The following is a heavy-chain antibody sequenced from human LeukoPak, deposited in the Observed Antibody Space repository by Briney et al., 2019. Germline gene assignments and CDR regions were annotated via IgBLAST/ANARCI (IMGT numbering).Heavy chain of an antibody. V-gene: IGHV3-9*01. Sequence: GGSLRLSCAASGFTFDDYAMHWVRQAPGKGLEWVSGISWNSGSIGYADSVKGRFTISRDNAKNSLYLQMNSLRAEDTALYYCAKELVVGQVAYDAFDIWGQGTMVTVSS. J-gene: IGHJ3*02. CDR1: GFTFDDYA. CDR3: AKELVVGQVAYDAFDI. D-gene: IGHD3-22*01. CDR2: ISWNSGSI.